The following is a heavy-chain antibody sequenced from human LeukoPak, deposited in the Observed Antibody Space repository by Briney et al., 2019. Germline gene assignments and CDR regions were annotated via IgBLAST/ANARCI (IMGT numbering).Heavy chain of an antibody. CDR1: GGSISSSNW. CDR3: ARDGEGRGWFDP. V-gene: IGHV4-4*02. CDR2: IYHSGST. Sequence: PSETLSLTCAVSGGSISSSNWWSWVRQPPGKGLEGIGEIYHSGSTNYNPSLKSRVTISVDKSKNQFSLKLSSVTAADTALYYCARDGEGRGWFDPWGQGTLVTVSS. D-gene: IGHD2-21*01. J-gene: IGHJ5*02.